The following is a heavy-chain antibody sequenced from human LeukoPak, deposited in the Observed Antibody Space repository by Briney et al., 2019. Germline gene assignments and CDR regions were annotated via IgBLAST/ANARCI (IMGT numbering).Heavy chain of an antibody. Sequence: SETLSLTCTVSGDSISSSSYYWGWIRQPPGKGLEWIGSIYYSGSTYCNPSLKSRVTISVDTSKNQFSLKLSSVTAADTALYYCARLLGDCSSTSCYGNTDYWGQGTLVTVSS. V-gene: IGHV4-39*01. D-gene: IGHD2-2*01. J-gene: IGHJ4*02. CDR2: IYYSGST. CDR1: GDSISSSSYY. CDR3: ARLLGDCSSTSCYGNTDY.